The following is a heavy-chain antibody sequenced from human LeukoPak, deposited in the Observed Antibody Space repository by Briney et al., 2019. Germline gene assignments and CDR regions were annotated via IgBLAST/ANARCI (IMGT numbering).Heavy chain of an antibody. CDR2: ICSSGDTT. Sequence: PGASLRLSCAASGFTFTSYEMSWVRQAPGKGLEWISYICSSGDTTYYTDSVKGRFTIFRDNSKNSVYLQMSSLRAEDTATYYCARPDPWGRGTLVTVSS. CDR3: ARPDP. CDR1: GFTFTSYE. J-gene: IGHJ5*02. V-gene: IGHV3-48*03. D-gene: IGHD1-14*01.